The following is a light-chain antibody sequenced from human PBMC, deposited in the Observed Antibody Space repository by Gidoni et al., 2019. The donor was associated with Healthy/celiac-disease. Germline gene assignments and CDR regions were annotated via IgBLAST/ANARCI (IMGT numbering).Light chain of an antibody. CDR2: GTS. CDR1: SSNIGAGYD. CDR3: QSYDSSLSGYVV. V-gene: IGLV1-40*01. Sequence: QSVLPHPPSVSGAPGPRVTISCTGSSSNIGAGYDVHWYKQLPGTAPKILIYGTSNRHSGVPDRFSGSKSGTSASLAITGLQAEDEADYYCQSYDSSLSGYVVFGGGTKLTVL. J-gene: IGLJ2*01.